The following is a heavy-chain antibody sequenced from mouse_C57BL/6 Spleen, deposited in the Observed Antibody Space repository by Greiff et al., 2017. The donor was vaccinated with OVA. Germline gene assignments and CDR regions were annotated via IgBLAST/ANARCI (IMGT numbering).Heavy chain of an antibody. V-gene: IGHV5-4*01. CDR3: ARETDYYGSFDY. CDR2: ISDGGSYT. Sequence: EVQGVESGGGLVKPGGSLKLSCAASGFTFSSYAMSWVRQTPEKRLEWVATISDGGSYTYYPDNVKGRFTISRDNAKNNLYLQMSHLKSGDTAMYYCARETDYYGSFDYWGQGTTLTVSS. D-gene: IGHD1-1*01. CDR1: GFTFSSYA. J-gene: IGHJ2*01.